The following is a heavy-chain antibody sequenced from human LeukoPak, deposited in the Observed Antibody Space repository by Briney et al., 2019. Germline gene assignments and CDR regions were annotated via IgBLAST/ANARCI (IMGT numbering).Heavy chain of an antibody. D-gene: IGHD6-13*01. CDR1: GLTVSSYT. Sequence: GGSLRLSCAASGLTVSSYTIGWVSQARGKGGEWVSSIFTGRHKHYADPVMRRFTISGASAKNSLYLQMDSLRAEDAAVYYCARDNPGIAAPDVWGKGTTVTVSS. V-gene: IGHV3-21*01. J-gene: IGHJ6*04. CDR2: IFTGRHK. CDR3: ARDNPGIAAPDV.